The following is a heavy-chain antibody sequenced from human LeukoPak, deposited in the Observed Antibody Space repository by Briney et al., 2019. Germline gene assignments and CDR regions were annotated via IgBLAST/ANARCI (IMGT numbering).Heavy chain of an antibody. Sequence: SETLSLTCAVYGGSFSGYYWSWIRQPPGKGLEWIGEINHSGSTNYNPSLKSRVTISVDTSKNQFSLKLSSVTAADTAVYYCSTVTTDFDYWGQEPWSPSPQ. CDR2: INHSGST. J-gene: IGHJ4*01. CDR1: GGSFSGYY. CDR3: STVTTDFDY. V-gene: IGHV4-34*01. D-gene: IGHD4-17*01.